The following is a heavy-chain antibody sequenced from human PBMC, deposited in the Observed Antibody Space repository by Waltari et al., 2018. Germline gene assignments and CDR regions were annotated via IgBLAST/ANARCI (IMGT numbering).Heavy chain of an antibody. CDR2: IREDGSEK. J-gene: IGHJ6*03. D-gene: IGHD3-10*01. CDR1: RFTPSAHW. CDR3: ARAITTVLGLMGFYYLDV. Sequence: EVQLDECGGGLVQPGVAVRLSCAASRFTPSAHWMSWVRQAPGQRPEWVAIIREDGSEKYYLGSVRCRFTISRDNVKQSLYLQMNSLRVEDTAVYDCARAITTVLGLMGFYYLDVWGKGTTVTVSS. V-gene: IGHV3-7*04.